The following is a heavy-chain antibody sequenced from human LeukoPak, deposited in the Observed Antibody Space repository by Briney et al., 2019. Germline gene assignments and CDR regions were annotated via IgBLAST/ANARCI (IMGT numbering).Heavy chain of an antibody. V-gene: IGHV3-20*04. D-gene: IGHD6-19*01. J-gene: IGHJ4*02. CDR2: INWNGGST. CDR3: ARVSDISVAAYFDY. Sequence: RAGGSLRLSCAASGFTFDDYGLSWVRQAPGKGLEWVSTINWNGGSTGYADSVKGRFTIYRDNAKNSLYLQMNSLRAEDTALYYCARVSDISVAAYFDYWGQGTLVTVSS. CDR1: GFTFDDYG.